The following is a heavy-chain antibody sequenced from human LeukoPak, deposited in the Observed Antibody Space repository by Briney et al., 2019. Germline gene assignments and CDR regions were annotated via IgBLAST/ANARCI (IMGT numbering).Heavy chain of an antibody. D-gene: IGHD3-10*01. V-gene: IGHV3-48*03. CDR3: AKPYGSGSYYAFDI. Sequence: GGSLRLSCAASEFTFTSYEMNWVRQAPGKGLEWVSYISSSGSTIYCADSVKGRFTISRDNAKNSLYLQMNSLRAEDTAVYYCAKPYGSGSYYAFDIWGQGTMVTVSS. J-gene: IGHJ3*02. CDR1: EFTFTSYE. CDR2: ISSSGSTI.